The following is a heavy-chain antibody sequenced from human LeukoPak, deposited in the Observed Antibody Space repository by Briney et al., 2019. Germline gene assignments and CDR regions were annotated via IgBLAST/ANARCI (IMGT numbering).Heavy chain of an antibody. V-gene: IGHV1-46*01. Sequence: ASVKVSCKASGYTFTSYYMHWVRQAPGQGLEWMGIINPSGGSTSYAQKFQGRVTMTRDTSTSTVYMELSSLRSEDTAVYYCARARQGQFFDWLLGYWGQGTLVTVSS. D-gene: IGHD3/OR15-3a*01. CDR2: INPSGGST. J-gene: IGHJ4*02. CDR1: GYTFTSYY. CDR3: ARARQGQFFDWLLGY.